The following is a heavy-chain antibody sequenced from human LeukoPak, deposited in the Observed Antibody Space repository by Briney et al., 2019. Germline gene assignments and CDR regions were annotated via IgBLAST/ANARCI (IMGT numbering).Heavy chain of an antibody. J-gene: IGHJ3*02. V-gene: IGHV4-59*01. CDR1: GGSISSYY. CDR3: AREDAQEGTNAFDI. CDR2: IYYSGST. D-gene: IGHD2-2*01. Sequence: SETLSLTCTVSGGSISSYYWSWTRQPPGKGLEWIGYIYYSGSTNYNPSLKSRVTISVDTSKNQFSLKLTSVTAADTAVYYCAREDAQEGTNAFDIWGQGTMVTVSS.